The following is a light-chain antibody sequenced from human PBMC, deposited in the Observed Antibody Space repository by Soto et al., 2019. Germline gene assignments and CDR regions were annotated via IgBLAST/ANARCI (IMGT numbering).Light chain of an antibody. CDR1: QGISTS. CDR2: AAS. J-gene: IGKJ1*01. CDR3: QQSYSTTWT. V-gene: IGKV1-39*01. Sequence: IQMTQSQSSLSASVGDRVTITCRASQGISTSLNWYHQKPGKAPKLLIYAASSLQSGVPSRFGGSGSETDFTLTISSLQPEDFATDSCQQSYSTTWTFGQGTKVDIK.